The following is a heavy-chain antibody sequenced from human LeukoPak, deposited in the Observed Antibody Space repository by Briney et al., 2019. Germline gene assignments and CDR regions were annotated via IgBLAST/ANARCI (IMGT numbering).Heavy chain of an antibody. CDR2: ITGSGGST. V-gene: IGHV3-23*01. Sequence: GGPLRLSCVASGLSFSSHAMTWVRQTPGRGLEWVSGITGSGGSTYHAESVKGRFTISRDNSKNTLYLQMNNLRAEDTALYYCASRPASETYFAVFDYWGQGTLVTVSS. D-gene: IGHD1-26*01. CDR3: ASRPASETYFAVFDY. CDR1: GLSFSSHA. J-gene: IGHJ4*02.